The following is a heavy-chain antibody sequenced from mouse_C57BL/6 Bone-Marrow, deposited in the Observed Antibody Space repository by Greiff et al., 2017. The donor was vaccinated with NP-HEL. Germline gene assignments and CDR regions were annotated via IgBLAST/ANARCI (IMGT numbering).Heavy chain of an antibody. J-gene: IGHJ1*03. CDR1: GYSITSGYY. D-gene: IGHD2-3*01. V-gene: IGHV3-6*01. CDR3: ARGYDGYYYWYFDV. CDR2: ISYDGSN. Sequence: EVQLQESGPGLVKPSQSLSLTCSVTGYSITSGYYWNWIRQFPGNKLEWMGYISYDGSNNYNPSLKKRISITRDTSKNQFFLKLNSVTTEDTATYYCARGYDGYYYWYFDVWGTGTTVTVSS.